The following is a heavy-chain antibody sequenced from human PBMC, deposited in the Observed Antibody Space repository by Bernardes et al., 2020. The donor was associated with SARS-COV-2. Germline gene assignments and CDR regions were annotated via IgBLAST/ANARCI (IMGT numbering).Heavy chain of an antibody. CDR1: GDSTSHDY. J-gene: IGHJ4*02. Sequence: SETLSLTCTVSGDSTSHDYWSWLRQPPGKGLEWIAYVSYSARTNYNPSLRSRATISLDTSTNQFSLKLTSVTAADTAVYYCAKGAGWYPHWGQGTLVAVSS. CDR2: VSYSART. D-gene: IGHD6-19*01. V-gene: IGHV4-59*01. CDR3: AKGAGWYPH.